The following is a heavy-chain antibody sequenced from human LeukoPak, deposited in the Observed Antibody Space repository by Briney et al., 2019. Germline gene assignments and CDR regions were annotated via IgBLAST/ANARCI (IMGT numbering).Heavy chain of an antibody. CDR2: INEDGSEI. CDR1: GFTFSRSW. CDR3: ARKAGYYYGSGDY. J-gene: IGHJ4*02. Sequence: GGSLRLSCAASGFTFSRSWMTWVRQAPGKGLEWVASINEDGSEIHYVDSVKGRFTISRDNAKDSLYLQMNSLRAEDTAVYYCARKAGYYYGSGDYWGQGTLVTVSS. V-gene: IGHV3-7*03. D-gene: IGHD3-10*01.